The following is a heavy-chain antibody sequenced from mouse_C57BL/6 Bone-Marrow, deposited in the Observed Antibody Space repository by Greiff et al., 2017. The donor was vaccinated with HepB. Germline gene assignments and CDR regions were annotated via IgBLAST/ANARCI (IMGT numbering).Heavy chain of an antibody. CDR2: IYPRSGNT. J-gene: IGHJ2*01. Sequence: QVQLKESGAELARPGASVKLSCKASGYTFTSYGISWVKQRTGQGLEWIGEIYPRSGNTYYNEKFKGKATLTADKSSSTAYMELRSLTSEDSAVYFCARSQGGNYYFDYWGQGTTLTVSS. CDR1: GYTFTSYG. V-gene: IGHV1-81*01. D-gene: IGHD2-1*01. CDR3: ARSQGGNYYFDY.